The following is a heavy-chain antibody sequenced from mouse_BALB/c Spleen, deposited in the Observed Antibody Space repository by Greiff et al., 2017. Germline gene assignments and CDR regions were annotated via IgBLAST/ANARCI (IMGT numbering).Heavy chain of an antibody. J-gene: IGHJ4*01. V-gene: IGHV14-3*02. Sequence: VQLKESGAELVKPGASVKLSCTASGFNIKDTYMHWVKQRPEQGLEWIGRIDPANGNTKYDPKFQGKATITADTTSNTAYLQLSSLTSEDTAVYYCARWGYDDYYYAMDYWGQGTSVTVSS. CDR1: GFNIKDTY. D-gene: IGHD2-2*01. CDR2: IDPANGNT. CDR3: ARWGYDDYYYAMDY.